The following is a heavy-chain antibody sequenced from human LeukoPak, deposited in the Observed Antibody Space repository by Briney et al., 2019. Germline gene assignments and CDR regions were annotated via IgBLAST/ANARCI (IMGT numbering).Heavy chain of an antibody. V-gene: IGHV3-21*01. CDR3: ARVLTGYYSTYYYYYMDV. CDR1: GFTFSSYS. J-gene: IGHJ6*03. Sequence: GGSLRHSCAASGFTFSSYSMNWVRQAPGKGLEWVSSISSSSSYIYYAYSMRGRFTNSRDNAKNSLYLQMNSLRAEDTAVYYCARVLTGYYSTYYYYYMDVWGKGTTVTVSS. D-gene: IGHD3-9*01. CDR2: ISSSSSYI.